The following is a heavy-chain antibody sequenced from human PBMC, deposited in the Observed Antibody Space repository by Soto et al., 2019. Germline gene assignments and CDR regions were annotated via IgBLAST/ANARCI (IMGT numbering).Heavy chain of an antibody. CDR2: ISYDGSNK. V-gene: IGHV3-30*18. CDR1: GFTFSSYG. CDR3: AKVIAVAGTSTDY. J-gene: IGHJ4*02. Sequence: QVQLVESGGGVVKPGRSLRLSCAASGFTFSSYGMHWVRQAPGKGLEWVAVISYDGSNKYYADSVKGRFTISRDNSKNTLYLQMNSLRAEDTAVYYCAKVIAVAGTSTDYWGQGTLVTVSS. D-gene: IGHD6-19*01.